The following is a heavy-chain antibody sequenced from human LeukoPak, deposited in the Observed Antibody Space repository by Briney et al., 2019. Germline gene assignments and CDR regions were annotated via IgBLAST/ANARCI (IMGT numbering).Heavy chain of an antibody. CDR3: ARAGTAVTTYAFDI. V-gene: IGHV3-53*04. D-gene: IGHD4-17*01. Sequence: GGPLRLSCAASGFTASSNYMSWVRQAPGRGLEWVSLIYSGGNTYYADSVKGRFTISRHNSKNTLYLQMNSLRTEDTAVYYCARAGTAVTTYAFDIWGQGTMVTVSS. J-gene: IGHJ3*02. CDR1: GFTASSNY. CDR2: IYSGGNT.